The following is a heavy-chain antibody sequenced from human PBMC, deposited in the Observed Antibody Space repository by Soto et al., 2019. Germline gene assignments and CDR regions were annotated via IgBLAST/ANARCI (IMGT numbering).Heavy chain of an antibody. CDR2: IYHSGST. D-gene: IGHD3-16*01. CDR3: ARGGRAVVFGVRWFDP. CDR1: GGSISSGGYS. Sequence: PSETLSLTCAVSGGSISSGGYSWSWIRQPPGKGLEWIGYIYHSGSTYYNPSLKSRVTISVDRSKNQFSLKLSSVTAADTAVYYCARGGRAVVFGVRWFDPWGQGALVTVSA. V-gene: IGHV4-30-2*01. J-gene: IGHJ5*02.